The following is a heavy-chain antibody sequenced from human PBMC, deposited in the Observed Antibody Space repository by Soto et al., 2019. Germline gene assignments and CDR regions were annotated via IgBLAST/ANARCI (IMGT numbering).Heavy chain of an antibody. CDR2: IYHSGNT. CDR1: GGSIITSSW. V-gene: IGHV4-4*02. J-gene: IGHJ5*02. D-gene: IGHD4-17*01. Sequence: QLQESGPGLVKSSGTLSLTCAVSGGSIITSSWWTWVRQSPGTGLEWIGEIYHSGNTNYNPSLTSRVTMSVDKSNNQFSLRLNSVTAADTAVYYCARRTTVTRDWFDPWGQGTLVTVSS. CDR3: ARRTTVTRDWFDP.